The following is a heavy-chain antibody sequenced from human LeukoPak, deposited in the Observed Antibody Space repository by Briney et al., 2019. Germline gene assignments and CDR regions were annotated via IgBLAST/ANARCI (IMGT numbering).Heavy chain of an antibody. J-gene: IGHJ3*02. CDR2: IYYSGTT. V-gene: IGHV4-39*02. Sequence: SETLSLTCTVSGGSVSSSDYYWGWIRQPPGKGLEWIGNIYYSGTTYYNPSLKSRVTISIHTSKNQFSLKLSSVTAADTAVYYCAREGQWLYAFDIWGQGTMVTVSS. CDR1: GGSVSSSDYY. D-gene: IGHD6-19*01. CDR3: AREGQWLYAFDI.